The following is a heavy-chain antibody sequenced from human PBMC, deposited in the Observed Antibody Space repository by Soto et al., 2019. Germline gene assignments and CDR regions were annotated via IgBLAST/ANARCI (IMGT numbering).Heavy chain of an antibody. J-gene: IGHJ5*02. Sequence: QVQLVESGGGVVQPGRSLRLSCAASGFTFSSYGMHWVRQAPGKGLEWVAVISYDGSNKYYADSVKGRFTISRDNSKNTLYLQMNSLRAEDTAVYYCAKDQPVVGSWGQGTLVTVSS. CDR3: AKDQPVVGS. CDR1: GFTFSSYG. D-gene: IGHD2-15*01. V-gene: IGHV3-30*18. CDR2: ISYDGSNK.